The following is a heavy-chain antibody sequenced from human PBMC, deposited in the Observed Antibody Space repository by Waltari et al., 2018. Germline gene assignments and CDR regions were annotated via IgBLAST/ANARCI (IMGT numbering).Heavy chain of an antibody. Sequence: EVQLVESGGGLVQPGGSQRLSCVASGFTFSLFEMNGVRQAPGKGVGGISIISDSGSPTSYADAVKGRFTVSRDNAKNSLYLQMSSLGSEDTAVYFCARGSLKYGAFTHWGQGTMITVSS. J-gene: IGHJ3*01. CDR3: ARGSLKYGAFTH. CDR2: ISDSGSPT. D-gene: IGHD3-16*01. CDR1: GFTFSLFE. V-gene: IGHV3-48*03.